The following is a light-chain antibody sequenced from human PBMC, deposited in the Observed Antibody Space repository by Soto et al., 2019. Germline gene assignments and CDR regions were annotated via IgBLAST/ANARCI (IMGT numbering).Light chain of an antibody. J-gene: IGLJ1*01. CDR3: CSHAGSNNFYV. CDR1: SSDVGGYNY. V-gene: IGLV2-8*01. Sequence: SALTQPPSASGSPGQSVTISCTGTSSDVGGYNYVSWYQQHPGKAPKLMIYEVNKRPSGVPERFSGSKSGNTASLTVSGLQAEDEADYYCCSHAGSNNFYVFGTGTK. CDR2: EVN.